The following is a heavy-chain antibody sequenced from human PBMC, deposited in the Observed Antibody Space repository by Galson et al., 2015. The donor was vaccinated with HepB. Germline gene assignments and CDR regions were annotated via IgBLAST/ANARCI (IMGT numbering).Heavy chain of an antibody. D-gene: IGHD3-22*01. J-gene: IGHJ4*02. CDR3: ARISGYDSSGYYVPILDY. CDR1: GFSLSTSGMC. V-gene: IGHV2-70*11. CDR2: IDWDDDK. Sequence: PALVKPTQTLTLTCTFSGFSLSTSGMCVSWIRQPPGKALEWLARIDWDDDKYYSTSLKTRLTISKDTSKTQVVLTMTNMDPVDTATYYCARISGYDSSGYYVPILDYWGQGTLVTVSS.